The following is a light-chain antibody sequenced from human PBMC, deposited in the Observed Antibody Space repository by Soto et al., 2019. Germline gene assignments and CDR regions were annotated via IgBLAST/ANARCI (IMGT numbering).Light chain of an antibody. CDR2: AAS. Sequence: DIQMTQSPSSLSASVGDRVTITCRASQSISSYLNWYQQKPGKAPKLLIYAASSLQSGVPSSFSGSGSGTDFTLTISSLPPEDFATYYCQQSYSTPCTFGPGTKVDIK. V-gene: IGKV1-39*01. CDR1: QSISSY. J-gene: IGKJ3*01. CDR3: QQSYSTPCT.